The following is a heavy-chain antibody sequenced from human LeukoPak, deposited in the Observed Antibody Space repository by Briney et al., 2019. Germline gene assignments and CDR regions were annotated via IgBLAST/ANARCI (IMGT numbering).Heavy chain of an antibody. V-gene: IGHV3-7*04. CDR1: GITFSRSW. Sequence: PGGSLRLSCAASGITFSRSWMRWVRQAPGEGLEWVAFIKEDGGEIFYVDSVKGRFTISRDNAENSLYLQMNSLRAEDTAVYYCARDRGGRSGLDDWGQGTLVTVSS. CDR2: IKEDGGEI. D-gene: IGHD2-15*01. J-gene: IGHJ4*02. CDR3: ARDRGGRSGLDD.